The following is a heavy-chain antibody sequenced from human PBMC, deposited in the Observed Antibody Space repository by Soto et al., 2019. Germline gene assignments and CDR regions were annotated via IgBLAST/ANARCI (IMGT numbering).Heavy chain of an antibody. V-gene: IGHV1-18*04. CDR3: ARDPPGLYQFDY. D-gene: IGHD3-16*02. CDR2: INLNNGKT. J-gene: IGHJ4*01. Sequence: QVQLVQSGAEVKKPGASVKVSCKASGYTFTRYGISWVRQAPGQGLEWMGWINLNNGKTDYQRRLQGRVTMTTDTYTTTVYMELRNLRPDDTAMYYCARDPPGLYQFDYWGHGTLVTVSS. CDR1: GYTFTRYG.